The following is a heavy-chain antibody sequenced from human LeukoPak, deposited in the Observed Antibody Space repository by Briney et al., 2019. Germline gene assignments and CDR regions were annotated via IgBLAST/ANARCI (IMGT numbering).Heavy chain of an antibody. V-gene: IGHV3-53*01. J-gene: IGHJ4*02. D-gene: IGHD3-10*01. Sequence: GGSLRLSCAASGFTVSTNYMAWVRQPPGKGLEWVSIIYAGGSTYYADSVKGRFTISRDNSKNTLYLQMNSLRAEDTAVYYCARGEEHGSGTVHFDYWGQGTLVTVSS. CDR3: ARGEEHGSGTVHFDY. CDR2: IYAGGST. CDR1: GFTVSTNY.